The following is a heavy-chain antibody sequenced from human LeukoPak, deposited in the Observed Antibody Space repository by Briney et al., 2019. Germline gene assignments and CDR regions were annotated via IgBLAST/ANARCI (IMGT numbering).Heavy chain of an antibody. V-gene: IGHV3-33*01. J-gene: IGHJ4*02. D-gene: IGHD5-18*01. CDR1: GFTFSSYG. CDR2: IWYDGSNK. CDR3: AREVVDIAMVTCGLDY. Sequence: GSLRLSCAASGFTFSSYGMHWVRQAPGKGLEWVAVIWYDGSNKYYADSVKGRFTISRDNSKNTLYLQMNSLRAEDTAVYYCAREVVDIAMVTCGLDYWGQGTLVTVSS.